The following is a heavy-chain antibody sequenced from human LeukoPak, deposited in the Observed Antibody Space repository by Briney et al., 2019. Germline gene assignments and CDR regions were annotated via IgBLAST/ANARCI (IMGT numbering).Heavy chain of an antibody. Sequence: PGGSLRLSCAASGFTFSDYYMSWIRQAPGKGLEWVSYISSSGSTIYYADSVKGRSTISRDNAKNSLHLQMNSLRAEDTAVYYCARDRTYYYDSSGSGGDGYWGQGTLVTVSS. J-gene: IGHJ4*02. CDR3: ARDRTYYYDSSGSGGDGY. CDR1: GFTFSDYY. CDR2: ISSSGSTI. D-gene: IGHD3-22*01. V-gene: IGHV3-11*01.